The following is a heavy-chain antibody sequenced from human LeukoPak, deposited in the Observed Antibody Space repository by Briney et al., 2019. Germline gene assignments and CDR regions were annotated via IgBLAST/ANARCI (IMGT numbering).Heavy chain of an antibody. CDR1: GYTFTSYD. J-gene: IGHJ4*02. CDR2: MNPNSGNT. D-gene: IGHD3-10*01. V-gene: IGHV1-8*01. Sequence: GASVKVSCKASGYTFTSYDINWVRQATGQGLEWMGWMNPNSGNTGYAQKFQGRVTMTRNTSISTAYMELSSLRSEDTAVYYWARFNGRGVSNDYWGQGTLVTVSA. CDR3: ARFNGRGVSNDY.